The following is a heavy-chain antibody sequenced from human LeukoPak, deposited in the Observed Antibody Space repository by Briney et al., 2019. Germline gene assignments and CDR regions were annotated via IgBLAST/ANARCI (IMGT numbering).Heavy chain of an antibody. CDR2: INWNGGST. V-gene: IGHV3-20*04. Sequence: GGSLRLSCAASGFTFDDYGMSWVRQAPGKELEWVSGINWNGGSTGYADSVKGRFTISRDNAKNSLYLQMNSLRAEDTALYYCARGGATTANDYWGQGTLVTVSS. J-gene: IGHJ4*02. CDR3: ARGGATTANDY. CDR1: GFTFDDYG. D-gene: IGHD2-21*02.